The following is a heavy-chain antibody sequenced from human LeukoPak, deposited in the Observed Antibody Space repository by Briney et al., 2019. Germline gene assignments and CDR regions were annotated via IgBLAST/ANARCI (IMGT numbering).Heavy chain of an antibody. CDR1: GGTFSSYA. CDR3: ARGWESLGLYGSGSYKPNYYHGMDV. J-gene: IGHJ6*02. V-gene: IGHV1-69*06. Sequence: GSSVKVSCKASGGTFSSYAISWVRQAPGQGLEWMGGIIPIFGTANYAQQFQGRVTITADKSTSTAYMELSSLRSEDTAVYYWARGWESLGLYGSGSYKPNYYHGMDVLGQGTTVTVSS. D-gene: IGHD3-10*01. CDR2: IIPIFGTA.